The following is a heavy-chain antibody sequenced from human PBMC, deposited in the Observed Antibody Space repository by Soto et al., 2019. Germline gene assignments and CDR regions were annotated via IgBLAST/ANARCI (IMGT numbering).Heavy chain of an antibody. D-gene: IGHD3-10*01. J-gene: IGHJ4*02. V-gene: IGHV3-30*18. CDR1: GFTLSSYG. CDR3: AKDQDRGGAAYYFDY. Sequence: QVQLVESGGGVVQPERSLRLSCAGSGFTLSSYGMHWVRPAPGKGLEWVAVISYDGSDKKYADSVKGRFTISRDNSKNTLYLQMNSLRPDDTAVYYCAKDQDRGGAAYYFDYWGQGTLVTVSS. CDR2: ISYDGSDK.